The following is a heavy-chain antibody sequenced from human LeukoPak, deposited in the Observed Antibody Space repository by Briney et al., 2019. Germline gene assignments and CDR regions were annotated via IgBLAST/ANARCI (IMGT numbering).Heavy chain of an antibody. V-gene: IGHV4-39*01. Sequence: SETLSLTCTVSGGSISSSSYYWGWIRQPPGKGLEWIGSIYYSGSTYYNPSLKSRVTISVDTSKNQFSPKLSSVTAADTAVYYCARQSIAAAGLDYWGQGTLVTVSS. D-gene: IGHD6-13*01. J-gene: IGHJ4*02. CDR2: IYYSGST. CDR1: GGSISSSSYY. CDR3: ARQSIAAAGLDY.